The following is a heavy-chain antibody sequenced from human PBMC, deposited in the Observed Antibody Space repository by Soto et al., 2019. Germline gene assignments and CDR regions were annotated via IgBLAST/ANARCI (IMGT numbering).Heavy chain of an antibody. CDR2: ISAYNGNT. D-gene: IGHD3-10*01. V-gene: IGHV1-18*01. CDR3: ARDNMVRGVYDY. CDR1: GYTFTSYG. Sequence: ASVKVSCKASGYTFTSYGISWVRQAPGQGLEWMGWISAYNGNTNYAQKLQGRVTMTTDTSTSTAYMGLRSLRSDDTAVYYCARDNMVRGVYDYWGQGTLVTVSS. J-gene: IGHJ4*02.